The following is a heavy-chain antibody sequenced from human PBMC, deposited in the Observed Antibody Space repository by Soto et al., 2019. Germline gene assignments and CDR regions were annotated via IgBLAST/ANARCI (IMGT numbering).Heavy chain of an antibody. CDR3: ARDHNSAHYDILTGYYPDY. CDR2: ISSSSSYI. Sequence: GGSLRLSCAASGFTFSSYSMSWVRQAPGKGLEWVSSISSSSSYIYYADSVKGRFTISRDNAKNSLYLQMNSLRAEDTAVYYCARDHNSAHYDILTGYYPDYWGQGTLVPVSS. V-gene: IGHV3-21*01. D-gene: IGHD3-9*01. J-gene: IGHJ4*02. CDR1: GFTFSSYS.